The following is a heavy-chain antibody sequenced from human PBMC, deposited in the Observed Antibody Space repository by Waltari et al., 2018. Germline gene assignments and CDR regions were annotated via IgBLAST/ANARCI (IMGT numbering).Heavy chain of an antibody. CDR2: SIPILGTA. Sequence: QVQLVQSGAEVKKPGSSVKVSCKTSGGTFSSYAISWVRQAPGQGLEWMGMSIPILGTANYAQKFQGRVTMTADKSTSTSYMELSSLRSEDTAVYYCARGCCSGWYLSDQPFDYWGQGTLVTVSS. D-gene: IGHD6-19*01. CDR3: ARGCCSGWYLSDQPFDY. J-gene: IGHJ4*02. V-gene: IGHV1-69*08. CDR1: GGTFSSYA.